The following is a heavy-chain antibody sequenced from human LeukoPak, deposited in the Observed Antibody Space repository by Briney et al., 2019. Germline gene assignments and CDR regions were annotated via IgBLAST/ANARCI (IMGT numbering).Heavy chain of an antibody. Sequence: GESLKISCKGSGYSFTSYWIGWVRQMPGKGLEWMGIIYPGDSDTRYSPSFQGQVTISADKSISTAYLQWSSLKASDTAMYYCATSYHTINDLFDYWGQGTLVTASS. CDR1: GYSFTSYW. D-gene: IGHD3-10*01. V-gene: IGHV5-51*01. CDR3: ATSYHTINDLFDY. J-gene: IGHJ4*02. CDR2: IYPGDSDT.